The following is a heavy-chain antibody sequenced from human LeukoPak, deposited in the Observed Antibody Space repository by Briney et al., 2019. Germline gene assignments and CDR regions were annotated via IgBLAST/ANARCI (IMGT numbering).Heavy chain of an antibody. CDR3: AKWGLVTTQGYYYYYMDV. D-gene: IGHD1-14*01. J-gene: IGHJ6*03. Sequence: GGSLRLSCAASGFTVSANYMTWVRQAPGKGLEWVSVIYSGGTTYYADSVKGRFSISRDNSKNTLYLQMNSLRAEDTAVYYCAKWGLVTTQGYYYYYMDVWGKGTTVTVSS. CDR1: GFTVSANY. V-gene: IGHV3-66*01. CDR2: IYSGGTT.